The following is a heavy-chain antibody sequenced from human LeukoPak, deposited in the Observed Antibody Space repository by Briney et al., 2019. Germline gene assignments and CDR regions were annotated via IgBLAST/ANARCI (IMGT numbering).Heavy chain of an antibody. CDR3: ARGGGLDV. CDR1: GFTFSSYS. CDR2: ISSSSSYI. D-gene: IGHD3-16*01. Sequence: GGSLRLSCAASGFTFSSYSMNWVRQAPGKRLEWVSSISSSSSYIYYADSVKGRFTISRDNAKNSLYLQMSNLRAEDTAVYFCARGGGLDVWGQGATVTVSS. J-gene: IGHJ6*02. V-gene: IGHV3-21*04.